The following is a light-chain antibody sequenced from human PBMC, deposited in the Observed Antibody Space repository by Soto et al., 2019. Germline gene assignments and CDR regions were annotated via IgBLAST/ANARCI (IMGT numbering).Light chain of an antibody. Sequence: ETVLTQSPGTLSLSPGERATLSCRASQSVSSSYLAWYQQKPGQAPRLLIYGASSSATGIPDRFSCSGTGTGFTLTISRLAPEDFAVYYCQQYGRYPASWTFGQGTKVEIK. CDR3: QQYGRYPASWT. J-gene: IGKJ1*01. V-gene: IGKV3-20*01. CDR1: QSVSSSY. CDR2: GAS.